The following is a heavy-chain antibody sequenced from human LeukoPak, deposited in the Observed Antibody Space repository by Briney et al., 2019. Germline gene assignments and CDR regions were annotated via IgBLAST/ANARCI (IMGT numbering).Heavy chain of an antibody. D-gene: IGHD3-16*01. CDR2: ILNDGSQE. CDR1: GFTFSSYG. V-gene: IGHV3-33*01. CDR3: ARDDALGDNALDI. Sequence: GGSLGLSCAGLGFTFSSYGMHWVRKAPGKGLGGVAVILNDGSQEKYADSVKGRFTISRDNSKNTLFLQMNSLRAEDTAVYYCARDDALGDNALDIWGQGTMVTVSS. J-gene: IGHJ3*02.